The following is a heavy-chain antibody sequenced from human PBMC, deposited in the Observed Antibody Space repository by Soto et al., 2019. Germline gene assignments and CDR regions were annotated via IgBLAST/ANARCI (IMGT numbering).Heavy chain of an antibody. D-gene: IGHD6-13*01. Sequence: SETLSLTCTVSGGSISSGVYYWSWIRQHPGKGLEWIGYIYYSGSTYYNPSLKSRVTISVDTSKNQFSLKLSSVTAADTAVYYCARDLWGSSSCLDPWGQGTLVTVSS. CDR1: GGSISSGVYY. V-gene: IGHV4-31*03. CDR3: ARDLWGSSSCLDP. J-gene: IGHJ5*02. CDR2: IYYSGST.